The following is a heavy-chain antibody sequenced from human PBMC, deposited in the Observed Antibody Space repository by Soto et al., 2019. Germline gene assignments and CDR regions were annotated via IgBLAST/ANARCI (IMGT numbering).Heavy chain of an antibody. CDR3: ARLVYDSSGYRPG. V-gene: IGHV4-39*01. D-gene: IGHD3-22*01. CDR1: GGSISTSSYY. CDR2: SYYSGST. Sequence: QLQLQESGPGLVKPSETLSLTCTVSGGSISTSSYYWGWIRQPPGKGLEWIGSSYYSGSTYYNPSLKSRVTISVATSKNRFSRTRRSVTAADAAVYCCARLVYDSSGYRPGWGQGSLVTVSA. J-gene: IGHJ4*02.